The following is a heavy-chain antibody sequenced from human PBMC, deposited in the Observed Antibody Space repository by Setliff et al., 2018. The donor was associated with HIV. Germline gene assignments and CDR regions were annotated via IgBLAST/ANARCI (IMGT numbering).Heavy chain of an antibody. V-gene: IGHV4-39*07. CDR3: ARSTQIQLWPHDFDN. CDR1: GASISSSSHY. CDR2: NYYSGTT. D-gene: IGHD2-21*01. J-gene: IGHJ4*02. Sequence: PSETLSLTCSVSGASISSSSHYWGWIRRPPGKGLEWRGFNYYSGTTYHNPSLRSRVTISLDTSRNQFSLDLSSVTAADAAVYFCARSTQIQLWPHDFDNWGQGALVTV.